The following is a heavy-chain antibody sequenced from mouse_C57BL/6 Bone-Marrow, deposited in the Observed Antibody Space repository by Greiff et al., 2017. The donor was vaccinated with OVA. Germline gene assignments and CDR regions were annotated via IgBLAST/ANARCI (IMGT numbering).Heavy chain of an antibody. CDR3: APDGYPYYVDY. V-gene: IGHV14-3*01. J-gene: IGHJ2*01. D-gene: IGHD2-3*01. Sequence: EVQGVESVAELVRPGASVTLSCTASGFNIKNTYMHWVKQRPEQGLEWIGRIDPANGNTKYAPKFPGKATLTADTSSNTAYLQLSSLTSEDNAIDYCAPDGYPYYVDYEGQGKALTVSA. CDR1: GFNIKNTY. CDR2: IDPANGNT.